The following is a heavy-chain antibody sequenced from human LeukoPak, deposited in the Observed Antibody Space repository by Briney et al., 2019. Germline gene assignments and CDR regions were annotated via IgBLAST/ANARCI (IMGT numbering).Heavy chain of an antibody. V-gene: IGHV3-23*01. CDR3: VKDRTPDGYYSVDY. D-gene: IGHD3-3*01. Sequence: TGGSLRLSCTASGFTFGTYAMNWVRQAPGKGLQWVALIIGNAATTAYADSVRGRFTIFRDNSKNRLYLQMNSLRVEDTAVYYCVKDRTPDGYYSVDYWGQGILVTVSS. CDR2: IIGNAATT. CDR1: GFTFGTYA. J-gene: IGHJ4*02.